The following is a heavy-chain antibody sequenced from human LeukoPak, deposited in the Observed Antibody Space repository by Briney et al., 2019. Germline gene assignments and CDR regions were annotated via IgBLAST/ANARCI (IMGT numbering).Heavy chain of an antibody. CDR1: GFTFSSYW. CDR3: ARGYCSGGSCYEGDAFDI. D-gene: IGHD2-15*01. Sequence: PGGSLRLSCAASGFTFSSYWMHWVRQAPGKGLVWVSRINSDGSSTSYVDSVKGRFTISRDNAKNTLYLQMNSLRAEDTAVYYCARGYCSGGSCYEGDAFDIWGQGTMVTVSS. CDR2: INSDGSST. V-gene: IGHV3-74*01. J-gene: IGHJ3*02.